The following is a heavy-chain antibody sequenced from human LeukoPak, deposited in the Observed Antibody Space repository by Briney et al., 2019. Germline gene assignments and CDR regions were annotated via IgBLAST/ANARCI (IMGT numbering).Heavy chain of an antibody. J-gene: IGHJ4*02. CDR3: ARKGLTSPLAVAVDFDS. CDR2: INHRGGT. V-gene: IGHV4-34*01. CDR1: SGSFSDYY. Sequence: PSETLSLTCAVYSGSFSDYYWSRIRQPPGKGLEWIGEINHRGGTNYNPSLKSRVTISIDASRNQFSLKLTLVTAADTAVYYCARKGLTSPLAVAVDFDSWGQGTLVTVSS. D-gene: IGHD6-19*01.